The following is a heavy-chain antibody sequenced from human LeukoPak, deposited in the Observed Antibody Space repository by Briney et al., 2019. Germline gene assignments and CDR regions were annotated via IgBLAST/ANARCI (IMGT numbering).Heavy chain of an antibody. CDR3: AKSEDYDILTGYYPLDY. V-gene: IGHV3-23*01. CDR1: GFTFSSYA. D-gene: IGHD3-9*01. J-gene: IGHJ4*02. Sequence: GGSLRLSCAASGFTFSSYAMSWVRQAPGKGLEWVPAISGSGGSTYYADSVKGRFTISRDNSKNTLYLQMNSLRAEDTAVYYCAKSEDYDILTGYYPLDYWGQGTLVTVSS. CDR2: ISGSGGST.